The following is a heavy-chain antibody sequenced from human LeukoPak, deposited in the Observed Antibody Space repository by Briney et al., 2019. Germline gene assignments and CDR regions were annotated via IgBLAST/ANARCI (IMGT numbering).Heavy chain of an antibody. CDR1: GFTFSSYA. Sequence: GGALRLSCAASGFTFSSYAMSWVRQMPGKGLEWMGIIYPGDSDTRYSPSFQGQVTISADKSISTAYLQWSSLKASDTAMYYCARTIGAAAGTGGYWGQGTLVTVSS. CDR2: IYPGDSDT. J-gene: IGHJ4*02. V-gene: IGHV5-51*01. D-gene: IGHD6-13*01. CDR3: ARTIGAAAGTGGY.